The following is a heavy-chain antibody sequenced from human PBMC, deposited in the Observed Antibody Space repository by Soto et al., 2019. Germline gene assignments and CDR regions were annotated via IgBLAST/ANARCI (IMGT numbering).Heavy chain of an antibody. Sequence: GGSLRLSCAASGFTFSSYAMSWVRQAPGKGLEWVSAISGSGGSTYYADSVKGRFTISRDNSKNTLYLQMNSLRAEDTAVYYCARAYYDILTGPNNWFDPWGQGTLVTVSS. CDR1: GFTFSSYA. CDR3: ARAYYDILTGPNNWFDP. CDR2: ISGSGGST. V-gene: IGHV3-23*01. D-gene: IGHD3-9*01. J-gene: IGHJ5*02.